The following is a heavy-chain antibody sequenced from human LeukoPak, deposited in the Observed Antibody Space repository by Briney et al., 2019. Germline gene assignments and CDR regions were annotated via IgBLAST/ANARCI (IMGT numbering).Heavy chain of an antibody. Sequence: SETLSLTCTVSGGSISNYYWSWIRQPPGKGLEWIGYIYYSGSTNYNPSLKSRVTISVDTSKNHFSLKLSSVTAADTAVYYCASIVWDYYYYYYMDVWGKGTTVTVSS. CDR2: IYYSGST. CDR1: GGSISNYY. V-gene: IGHV4-59*01. J-gene: IGHJ6*03. CDR3: ASIVWDYYYYYYMDV. D-gene: IGHD2-21*01.